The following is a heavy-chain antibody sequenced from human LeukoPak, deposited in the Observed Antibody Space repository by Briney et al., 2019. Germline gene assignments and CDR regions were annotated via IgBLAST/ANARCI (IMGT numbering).Heavy chain of an antibody. V-gene: IGHV1-2*06. CDR3: ATKGADTFFDY. Sequence: ASVKVSCKASGYSFTGYYTHWVRQAPGQGLEWMGRINPNSGGRNYAQKFQGRLTMTRDTSISTAYMELSRPRSDDTAVYYCATKGADTFFDYWGQGTLVTVSS. D-gene: IGHD3-16*01. J-gene: IGHJ4*02. CDR2: INPNSGGR. CDR1: GYSFTGYY.